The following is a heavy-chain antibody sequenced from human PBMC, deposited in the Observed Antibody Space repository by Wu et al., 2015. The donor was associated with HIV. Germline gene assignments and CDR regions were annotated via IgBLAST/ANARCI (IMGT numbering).Heavy chain of an antibody. J-gene: IGHJ4*02. Sequence: QVQLVQSGAEVKKPGASVKVSCKTSGYTFTGYYMHWVRQAPGQGLEWMGWINPNSGGTTYAQKFQGRAAMTRDTSISTAFLELSGLRLDDTAIYYCARALRPVADALELDYWGQGTLVSVSS. V-gene: IGHV1-2*02. CDR2: INPNSGGT. CDR1: GYTFTGYY. CDR3: ARALRPVADALELDY. D-gene: IGHD6-19*01.